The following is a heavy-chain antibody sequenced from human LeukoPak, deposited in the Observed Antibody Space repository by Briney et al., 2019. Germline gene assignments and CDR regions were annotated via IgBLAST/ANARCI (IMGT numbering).Heavy chain of an antibody. J-gene: IGHJ4*02. Sequence: GGSLRLSCETSGFTFRTYAMDWVRQAPGKGLEWVSSMGGSGTSIYYADSVKGRFTISRDNAKNSLYLQMNSLRVDDTAVYYCARQYNYDSRAFDYWGQGTLVTVSS. CDR3: ARQYNYDSRAFDY. V-gene: IGHV3-21*01. D-gene: IGHD5-18*01. CDR1: GFTFRTYA. CDR2: MGGSGTSI.